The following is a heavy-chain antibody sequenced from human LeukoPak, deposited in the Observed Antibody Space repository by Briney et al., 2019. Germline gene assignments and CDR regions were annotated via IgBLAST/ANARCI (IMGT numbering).Heavy chain of an antibody. J-gene: IGHJ4*02. CDR3: AKRPCSSTSCYPGY. D-gene: IGHD2-2*01. CDR1: GFTFSNFW. CDR2: ISGSGGST. Sequence: GGSLRLSCTASGFTFSNFWMGWVRQAPGKGLEWVSAISGSGGSTYYADSVKGRFTISRDNSKNTLYLQMNSLRAEDTAVYYCAKRPCSSTSCYPGYWGQGTLVTVSS. V-gene: IGHV3-23*01.